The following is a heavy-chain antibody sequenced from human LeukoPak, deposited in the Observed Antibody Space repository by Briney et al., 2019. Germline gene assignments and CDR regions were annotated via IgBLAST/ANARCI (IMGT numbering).Heavy chain of an antibody. J-gene: IGHJ4*02. Sequence: GGSLRLSCAASGFTFSDYSMNWVRQAPGKGLEWISYIGIDSGNTNYADSVKGRFTLSGDKAKNSLYLQMNSLRVEDTAVYYCARDYKYGFDNWGQGTLVTVSS. D-gene: IGHD5-24*01. CDR1: GFTFSDYS. CDR2: IGIDSGNT. V-gene: IGHV3-48*01. CDR3: ARDYKYGFDN.